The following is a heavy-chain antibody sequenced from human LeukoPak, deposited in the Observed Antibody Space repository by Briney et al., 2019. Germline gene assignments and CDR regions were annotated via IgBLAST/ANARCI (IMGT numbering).Heavy chain of an antibody. CDR2: INHSGST. V-gene: IGHV4-34*01. CDR1: GGSISSYY. CDR3: ASVYGSGSYYSRGNWFDP. Sequence: PSETLSLTCTVSGGSISSYYWSWIRQPPGKGLEWIGEINHSGSTNYNPSLKSRVTISVDTSKNQFSLKLSSVTAADTAVYYCASVYGSGSYYSRGNWFDPWGQGTLVTVSS. D-gene: IGHD3-10*01. J-gene: IGHJ5*02.